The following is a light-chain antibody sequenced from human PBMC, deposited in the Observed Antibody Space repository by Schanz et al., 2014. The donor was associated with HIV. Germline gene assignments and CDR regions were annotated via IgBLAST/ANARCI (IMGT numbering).Light chain of an antibody. CDR2: SNN. CDR1: SSNIGSNH. V-gene: IGLV1-44*01. Sequence: QSVLTQPPSASGTPGQRVTISCSGSSSNIGSNHVYWYQQLPGTAPKLLIYSNNQRPSGVPDRFSASKSGTSASLAISGLQSEDEADYYCEAWDDSLKGVVFGGGTKLTVL. CDR3: EAWDDSLKGVV. J-gene: IGLJ3*02.